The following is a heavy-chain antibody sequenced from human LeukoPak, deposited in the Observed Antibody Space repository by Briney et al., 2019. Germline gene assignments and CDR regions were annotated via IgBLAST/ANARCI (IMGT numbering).Heavy chain of an antibody. J-gene: IGHJ6*03. Sequence: ASVKVSCKGSGGTLSSYAISWVRQAPGQGREWMGRIIPIFGTANYAQKFQGGVTITTDEYPSTAYREPSSLRSEDTAVYYCARETYPIVVVAAAMWTGVYYYYYYMDVWGKGTTVSVSS. V-gene: IGHV1-69*05. D-gene: IGHD2-2*01. CDR2: IIPIFGTA. CDR1: GGTLSSYA. CDR3: ARETYPIVVVAAAMWTGVYYYYYYMDV.